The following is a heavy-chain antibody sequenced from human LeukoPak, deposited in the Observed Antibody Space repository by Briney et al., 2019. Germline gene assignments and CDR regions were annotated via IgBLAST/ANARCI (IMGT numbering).Heavy chain of an antibody. CDR2: IYSGGST. J-gene: IGHJ4*02. CDR3: AKGYNYAYEY. Sequence: GGSLRLSCAASGFTFSSSYMSWVRQAPGKGLEWVSLIYSGGSTYYAASVKGRFIISRDNSKNTLYLQMNSLRPEDTAVYYCAKGYNYAYEYWGQGTLVTVSS. V-gene: IGHV3-53*01. D-gene: IGHD5-18*01. CDR1: GFTFSSSY.